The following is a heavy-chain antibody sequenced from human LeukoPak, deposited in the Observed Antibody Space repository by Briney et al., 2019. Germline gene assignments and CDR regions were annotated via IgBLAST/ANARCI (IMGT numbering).Heavy chain of an antibody. CDR2: IYPGDSNT. V-gene: IGHV5-51*01. Sequence: GESLKVSCKGSGYIFSNYWIGWVRQMPGKGLEWMGIIYPGDSNTRYSPSFQGQVTISVDKSISTAYLQWSSLKASDTAIYYCARLRISTWYYFDYWGQGSLVTVSS. D-gene: IGHD6-13*01. J-gene: IGHJ4*02. CDR3: ARLRISTWYYFDY. CDR1: GYIFSNYW.